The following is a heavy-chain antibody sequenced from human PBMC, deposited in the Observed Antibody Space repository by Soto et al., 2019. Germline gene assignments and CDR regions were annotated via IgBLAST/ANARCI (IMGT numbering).Heavy chain of an antibody. J-gene: IGHJ5*02. CDR1: GGTFSGYT. Sequence: QVQLVQSGAEVKKPGSSVKVSCKASGGTFSGYTISWVRQAPGQGLEWMGRIIPILGIANYAQKFQGRVTITAVKSTSTAYMELSSLRSEDTAVYYCARDHSYDILTGYTNHWGQGTLVTVSS. D-gene: IGHD3-9*01. CDR2: IIPILGIA. CDR3: ARDHSYDILTGYTNH. V-gene: IGHV1-69*08.